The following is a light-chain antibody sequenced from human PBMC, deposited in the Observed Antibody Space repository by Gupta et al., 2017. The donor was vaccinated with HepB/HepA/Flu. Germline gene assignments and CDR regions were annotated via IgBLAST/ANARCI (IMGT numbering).Light chain of an antibody. V-gene: IGKV1-39*01. CDR1: QTINSY. CDR3: QKTDDTPCT. J-gene: IGKJ4*01. Sequence: DIQMTHSPSSLSSSVGDRLPIPCRASQTINSYLNWYQQKPGEAPELLIYDASTMQTGGPSRFSGSGCGTDFTLTVSSRQHEDFATYYCQKTDDTPCTFGGGTKVEIK. CDR2: DAS.